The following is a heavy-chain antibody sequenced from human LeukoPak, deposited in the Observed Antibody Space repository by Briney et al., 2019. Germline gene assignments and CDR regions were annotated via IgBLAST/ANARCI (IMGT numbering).Heavy chain of an antibody. Sequence: ASVKVSCKAFGYTFTSYDINWVRQATGQGLEWMGWMNPNSGNTGYAQKFQGRVTITRNTSISTAYMELSSLRSEDTAVYYCARGETTVTTLDYWGQGTLVNVSS. J-gene: IGHJ4*02. D-gene: IGHD4-17*01. V-gene: IGHV1-8*03. CDR1: GYTFTSYD. CDR3: ARGETTVTTLDY. CDR2: MNPNSGNT.